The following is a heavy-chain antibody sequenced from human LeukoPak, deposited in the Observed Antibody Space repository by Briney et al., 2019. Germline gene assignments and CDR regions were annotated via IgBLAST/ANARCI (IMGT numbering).Heavy chain of an antibody. D-gene: IGHD2-8*01. CDR1: GFIFNAYG. CDR3: ARRGDRPCTSLNCPSHNYFFYMDV. V-gene: IGHV3-48*01. CDR2: QSPTARAT. J-gene: IGHJ6*03. Sequence: GGSLSLSCVGSGFIFNAYGMNWGRQAPGGGLEWLAFQSPTARATHYADSVKGRFTISRDNAKNSLYLHMSSLTAEDTAVYYCARRGDRPCTSLNCPSHNYFFYMDVWGNGTTVAVSS.